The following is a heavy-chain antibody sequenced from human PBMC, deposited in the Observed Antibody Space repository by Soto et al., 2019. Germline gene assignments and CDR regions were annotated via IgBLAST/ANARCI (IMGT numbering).Heavy chain of an antibody. Sequence: PSETLSLTCTVSGGSISSGCYYWSWIRQHPGKGLEWIGYIYYSGSTYYNPSLKSRVTISVDTSKNQFSLKLSSVTAADTAVYYCARTITMVRGRNAFDIWGQGTMVTVSS. J-gene: IGHJ3*02. V-gene: IGHV4-31*03. CDR3: ARTITMVRGRNAFDI. CDR2: IYYSGST. CDR1: GGSISSGCYY. D-gene: IGHD3-10*01.